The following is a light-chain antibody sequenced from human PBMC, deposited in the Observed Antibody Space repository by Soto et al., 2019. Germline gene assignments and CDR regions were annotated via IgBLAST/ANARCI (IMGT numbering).Light chain of an antibody. V-gene: IGKV3-15*01. CDR3: QQYGSSPFT. CDR2: GAS. Sequence: EIVMTQSPATLSVSPGERATLSCRASQSVSSNLAWYQQKPGQAPRLLIYGASTRATGIPARFSGSGSGTEFTLTISSLQSEDFALYYCQQYGSSPFTFGGGTKVDIK. J-gene: IGKJ4*01. CDR1: QSVSSN.